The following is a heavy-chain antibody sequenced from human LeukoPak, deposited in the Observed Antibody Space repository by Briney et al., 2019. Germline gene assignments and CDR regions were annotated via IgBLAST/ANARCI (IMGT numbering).Heavy chain of an antibody. CDR3: ARVVRGSSWYALSY. D-gene: IGHD6-13*01. V-gene: IGHV1-2*02. CDR1: GYTFTGYY. Sequence: ASVKVSCKASGYTFTGYYIDWMRQAPGQGLEWMGWINPNSGGTNYAQKFQGRVTMTRYTSISTAYMELSRLRSDDTAVYYCARVVRGSSWYALSYWGQGTLVTVSS. J-gene: IGHJ4*02. CDR2: INPNSGGT.